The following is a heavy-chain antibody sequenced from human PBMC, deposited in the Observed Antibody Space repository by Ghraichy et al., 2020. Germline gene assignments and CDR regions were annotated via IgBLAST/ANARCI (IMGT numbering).Heavy chain of an antibody. Sequence: SVKVSCKASGGTFSSYAIIWVRQAPGQGLEWMGGIIPIFGTANYAQKFQGRVTITADESTSTAYMELSSLRSEDTAVYYCAREDGYNKRFDYWGQGTLVTVSS. V-gene: IGHV1-69*13. CDR3: AREDGYNKRFDY. D-gene: IGHD5-24*01. CDR1: GGTFSSYA. J-gene: IGHJ4*02. CDR2: IIPIFGTA.